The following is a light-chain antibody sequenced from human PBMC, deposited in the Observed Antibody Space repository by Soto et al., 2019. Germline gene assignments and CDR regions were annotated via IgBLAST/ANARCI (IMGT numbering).Light chain of an antibody. Sequence: QPVLTQPPSAAGTPGQGVSISCSGSSSNIGRNPVKWYQQIPGTAPRLLIYNIAQRPSGVVDRFSGSQSGTSASLAISGLQSEDEADYYCSTWDDSLNEVVFGGGTKVTVL. V-gene: IGLV1-44*01. CDR3: STWDDSLNEVV. CDR2: NIA. J-gene: IGLJ3*02. CDR1: SSNIGRNP.